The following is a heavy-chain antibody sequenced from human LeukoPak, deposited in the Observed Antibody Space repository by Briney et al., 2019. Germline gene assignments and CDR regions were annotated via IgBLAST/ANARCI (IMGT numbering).Heavy chain of an antibody. CDR1: RFTFSSYG. D-gene: IGHD1-26*01. J-gene: IGHJ4*02. CDR3: AKAANEWELLAGYFDY. CDR2: IRYDGSNK. Sequence: GGSLRLSCAASRFTFSSYGMHWVRQAPGKGLEWVAFIRYDGSNKYYADSVKGRFTISRDNSKNTLYLQMNSLRAEDTAVYYCAKAANEWELLAGYFDYWGQGTLVTVSS. V-gene: IGHV3-30*02.